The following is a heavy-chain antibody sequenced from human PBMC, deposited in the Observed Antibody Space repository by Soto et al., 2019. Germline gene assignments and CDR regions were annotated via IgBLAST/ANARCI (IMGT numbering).Heavy chain of an antibody. J-gene: IGHJ5*01. CDR2: INTGSGNT. CDR1: GYTFTDYT. D-gene: IGHD2-15*01. Sequence: QVQFVQSGAEVEKPGASVKVSCRASGYTFTDYTIQWVRQAPGQSLEWMGWINTGSGNTKYSQKFRGRVAITRDTSASTAYMELSGLTSEDTAMYYCSRERRYWDSWGQGTLVTVSS. V-gene: IGHV1-3*04. CDR3: SRERRYWDS.